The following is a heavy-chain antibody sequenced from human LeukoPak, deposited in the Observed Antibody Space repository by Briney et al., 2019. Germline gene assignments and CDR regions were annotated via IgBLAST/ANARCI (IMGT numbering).Heavy chain of an antibody. CDR3: ARSGTGFWSGYYKGGFDY. D-gene: IGHD3-3*01. CDR2: IYSGGST. V-gene: IGHV3-66*02. CDR1: GFTVSSNY. J-gene: IGHJ4*02. Sequence: PGGSLRLSCAASGFTVSSNYMSWVRQAPGKGLEWVSVIYSGGSTYYADSVKGRFTISKDNSKNTLYLQMNSLRAEDTAVYYCARSGTGFWSGYYKGGFDYWGQGTLVTVSS.